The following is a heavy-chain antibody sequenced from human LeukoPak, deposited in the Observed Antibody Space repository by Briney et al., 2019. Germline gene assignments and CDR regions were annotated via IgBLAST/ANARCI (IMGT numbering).Heavy chain of an antibody. D-gene: IGHD6-13*01. CDR1: GFTFSSYS. Sequence: NPGGSLRLSCAASGFTFSSYSMNWVRQAPGKGPEWVSSISSSSSYIYYADSVKGRFTISRDNAKNSLYLQMNSLRAEDTAVYYCARDRRSPQDNWFDPWGQGTLVTVSS. J-gene: IGHJ5*02. CDR3: ARDRRSPQDNWFDP. CDR2: ISSSSSYI. V-gene: IGHV3-21*01.